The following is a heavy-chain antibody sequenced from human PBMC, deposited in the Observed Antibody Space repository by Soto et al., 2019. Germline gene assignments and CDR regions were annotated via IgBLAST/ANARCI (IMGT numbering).Heavy chain of an antibody. D-gene: IGHD2-2*01. CDR1: GGTFSSYT. V-gene: IGHV1-69*02. Sequence: SVKVSCKASGGTFSSYTISWVRLAPGQGLEWMGRIIPILGIANYAQKFQGRATITADKSTSTAYMELSSLRSEDTAVYYCATRSRDACYYMDVWGKGTTVTVSS. J-gene: IGHJ6*03. CDR2: IIPILGIA. CDR3: ATRSRDACYYMDV.